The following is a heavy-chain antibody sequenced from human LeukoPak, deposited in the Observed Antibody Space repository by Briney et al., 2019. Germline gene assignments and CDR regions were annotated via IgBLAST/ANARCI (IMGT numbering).Heavy chain of an antibody. D-gene: IGHD5-12*01. V-gene: IGHV1-46*01. Sequence: ASVKVSCKTSGNTFGSYYIHWVRQAPGQGLEWMGMIDPSGGSRSYAQNFQGRVTMTRDTSTSTVYMEVSSLRSEDTAVYYCARIVRNTSGSSFDHWGQGTLVTVSS. CDR1: GNTFGSYY. CDR3: ARIVRNTSGSSFDH. CDR2: IDPSGGSR. J-gene: IGHJ4*02.